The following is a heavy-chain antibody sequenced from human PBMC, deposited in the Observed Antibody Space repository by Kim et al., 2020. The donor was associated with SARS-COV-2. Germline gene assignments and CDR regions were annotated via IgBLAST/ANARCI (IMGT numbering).Heavy chain of an antibody. CDR1: GFTFSSYA. J-gene: IGHJ6*02. Sequence: GGSLRLSCAASGFTFSSYAMHWVRQAPGKGLEWVAVISYDGSNKYYADSVKGRFTISRDNSKNTLYLQMNSLRAEDTAVYYCARFFMFGSWGVVRVYGMDVWDQGTTVTVSS. CDR3: ARFFMFGSWGVVRVYGMDV. D-gene: IGHD3-10*02. V-gene: IGHV3-30*04. CDR2: ISYDGSNK.